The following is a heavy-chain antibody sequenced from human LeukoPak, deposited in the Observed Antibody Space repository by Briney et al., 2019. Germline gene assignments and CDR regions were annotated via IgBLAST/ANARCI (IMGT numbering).Heavy chain of an antibody. J-gene: IGHJ4*02. Sequence: SETLSLTCTVSGYSISSGYYWGWIRQPPGKGLEWIGSIYHSGSTNYNPSLKSRVTISVDTSKNQFSLKLSSVTAADTAVYYCARGPRNYDILTGYDGPRLDQTRFDYWGQGTLVTVSS. CDR1: GYSISSGYY. CDR3: ARGPRNYDILTGYDGPRLDQTRFDY. V-gene: IGHV4-38-2*02. D-gene: IGHD3-9*01. CDR2: IYHSGST.